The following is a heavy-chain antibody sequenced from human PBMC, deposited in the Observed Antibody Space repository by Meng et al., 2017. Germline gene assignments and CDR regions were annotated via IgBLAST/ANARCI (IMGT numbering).Heavy chain of an antibody. V-gene: IGHV3-7*01. CDR3: ARGFRDGHRYTWGY. Sequence: GESLKISCAASGFTFSSYEMNWVRQAPGKGLEWVANIKEDGSEKYHVDSVKGRFTISRDNAQNSVYLQMNSLRAEDTAVYYCARGFRDGHRYTWGYWGQGTLVTVSS. D-gene: IGHD5-24*01. CDR1: GFTFSSYE. J-gene: IGHJ4*02. CDR2: IKEDGSEK.